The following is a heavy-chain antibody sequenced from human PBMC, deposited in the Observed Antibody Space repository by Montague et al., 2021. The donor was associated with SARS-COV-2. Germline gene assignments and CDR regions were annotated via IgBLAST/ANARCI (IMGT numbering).Heavy chain of an antibody. J-gene: IGHJ4*02. Sequence: SLSLSFSASGFKFDDYTMHWVRQVPGKGLQWVSLISWDGTTTHYAESVEGRFTISRDNSISSLYLQMSSLRNDDTGLYYCAQGIGDSRSFLEFWGQGTLLTVSS. CDR1: GFKFDDYT. D-gene: IGHD6-13*01. CDR3: AQGIGDSRSFLEF. CDR2: ISWDGTTT. V-gene: IGHV3-43*01.